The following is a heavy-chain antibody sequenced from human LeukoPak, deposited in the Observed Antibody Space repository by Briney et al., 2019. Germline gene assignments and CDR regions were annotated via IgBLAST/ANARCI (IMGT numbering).Heavy chain of an antibody. CDR3: ARVRYDSGWYDY. CDR2: ITTGGSSI. V-gene: IGHV3-48*04. Sequence: GGSLRPSCAASGFTFSAYAMAWVRQAPGKGLECVSHITTGGSSIFYADSVKGRFTISRDNAKNSLYLQMNSLRAEDAAVYYCARVRYDSGWYDYWGQGALVTVSS. J-gene: IGHJ4*02. D-gene: IGHD6-19*01. CDR1: GFTFSAYA.